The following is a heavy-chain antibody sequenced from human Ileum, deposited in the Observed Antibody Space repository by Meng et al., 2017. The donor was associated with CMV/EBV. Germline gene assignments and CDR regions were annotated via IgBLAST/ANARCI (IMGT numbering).Heavy chain of an antibody. CDR2: VYSSGST. CDR1: GGSISGYY. CDR3: ARGSSSWAFDY. Sequence: QVPRPEAGPGLVKPSVAFPLTCTVPGGSISGYYWSWIRQPATKGLEWIGRVYSSGSTDYNPSLQSRVTMSVDTSKNQFSLKLSSVTAADTAVYYCARGSSSWAFDYWGQGTLVTVSS. V-gene: IGHV4-4*07. J-gene: IGHJ4*02. D-gene: IGHD2-2*01.